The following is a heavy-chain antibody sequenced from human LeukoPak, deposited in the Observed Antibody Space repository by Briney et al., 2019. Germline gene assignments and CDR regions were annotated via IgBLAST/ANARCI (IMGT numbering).Heavy chain of an antibody. Sequence: PGGSLRLSCAASGFTFSSYAMSWVRQAPGKGLEWVSVIYSGGSTYYADSVKGRFTISRDNSKNTLYLQMNSLRAEDTAVYYCARSGLVDAFDIWGQGTMVTVSS. J-gene: IGHJ3*02. CDR2: IYSGGST. CDR1: GFTFSSYA. CDR3: ARSGLVDAFDI. V-gene: IGHV3-66*01. D-gene: IGHD2-21*01.